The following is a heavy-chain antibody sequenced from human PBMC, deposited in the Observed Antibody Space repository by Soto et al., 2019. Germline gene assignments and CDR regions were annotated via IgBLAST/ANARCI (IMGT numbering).Heavy chain of an antibody. CDR1: GFTFSSYG. CDR3: ARDFYPQGTRHWFDP. Sequence: QAGGSLRLSCAASGFTFSSYGMHWVRQAPGKGLEWVAVIWYDGSNKYYADSVKGRFTISRDNSKNTLYLQMNSLRAEDTAVYYCARDFYPQGTRHWFDPWGQGTLVTVSS. V-gene: IGHV3-33*01. D-gene: IGHD6-6*01. J-gene: IGHJ5*02. CDR2: IWYDGSNK.